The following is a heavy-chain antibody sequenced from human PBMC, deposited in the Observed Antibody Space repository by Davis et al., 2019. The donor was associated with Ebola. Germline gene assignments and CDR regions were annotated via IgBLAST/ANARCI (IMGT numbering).Heavy chain of an antibody. Sequence: GESLKISCAASGFTFSSYAMHWVRQVPDKGLEWVAVISYDGSNKYYADSVKGRFTISRDNSKNTLYLQMNSLRAEDTAVYYCARDKLRESYYYYYGMDVWGQGTTVTVSS. D-gene: IGHD4-17*01. V-gene: IGHV3-30-3*01. J-gene: IGHJ6*02. CDR2: ISYDGSNK. CDR3: ARDKLRESYYYYYGMDV. CDR1: GFTFSSYA.